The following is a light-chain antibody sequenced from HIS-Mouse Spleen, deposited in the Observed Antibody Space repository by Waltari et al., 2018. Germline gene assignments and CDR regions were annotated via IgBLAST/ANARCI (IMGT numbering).Light chain of an antibody. CDR3: SSYTSRSTRV. CDR2: DVS. CDR1: SSDVGGSNY. V-gene: IGLV2-14*03. Sequence: QSALTQPASVSGSPGQSITISCTGTSSDVGGSNYVAWYQQHPGKAPKLMIYDVSNRPSGVSNRFSGSKSGNTASLTISGLQAEDEADYYCSSYTSRSTRVFGGGTKLTVL. J-gene: IGLJ3*02.